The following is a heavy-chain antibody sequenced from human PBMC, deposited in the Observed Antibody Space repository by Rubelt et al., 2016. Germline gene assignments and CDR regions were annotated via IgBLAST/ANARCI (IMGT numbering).Heavy chain of an antibody. J-gene: IGHJ4*02. CDR1: GFTFSGYW. V-gene: IGHV3-7*05. CDR3: ADPPSDF. CDR2: MNQDGTEK. Sequence: EVQLVESGGGLVQPGGSLRLSCAASGFTFSGYWMTWVRQAPGKGLEWVANMNQDGTEKNHADSVRGRFTITRDNAKTTRYLQMNNLRLEDTAIYYCADPPSDFWCQGTLVTVS.